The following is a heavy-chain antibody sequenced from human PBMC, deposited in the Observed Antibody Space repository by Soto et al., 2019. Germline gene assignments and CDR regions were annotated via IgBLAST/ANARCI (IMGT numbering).Heavy chain of an antibody. Sequence: ASVKVSCKASGYTFTSYDINWVRQATGQGLEWMGWMNPNSGNTGYAQKFQGRVTMTRNTSISTAYMELSSLRSEDTAVYYCARGGYGDYEEGLWFDPWGQGTLVTV. V-gene: IGHV1-8*01. CDR1: GYTFTSYD. J-gene: IGHJ5*02. CDR2: MNPNSGNT. D-gene: IGHD4-17*01. CDR3: ARGGYGDYEEGLWFDP.